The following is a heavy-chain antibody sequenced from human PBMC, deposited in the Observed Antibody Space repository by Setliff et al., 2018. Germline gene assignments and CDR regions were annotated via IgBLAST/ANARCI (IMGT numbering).Heavy chain of an antibody. CDR3: ARGGVTAVWDLTD. V-gene: IGHV4-39*07. D-gene: IGHD2-21*02. CDR2: IYYTGIT. J-gene: IGHJ4*02. Sequence: PSETLSLTCTVSGDSINSYPYYWGWIRQPPGKGLEWIGNIYYTGITYYNPSLESRVTISLDRSKTQFSLKLSSVTAADTAVYYCARGGVTAVWDLTDCGQGTLVTVSS. CDR1: GDSINSYPYY.